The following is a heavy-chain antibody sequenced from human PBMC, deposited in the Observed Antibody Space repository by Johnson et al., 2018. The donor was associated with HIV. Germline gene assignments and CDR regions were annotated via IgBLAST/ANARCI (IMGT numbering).Heavy chain of an antibody. CDR2: ISYDGSNK. CDR3: ARERNMIVVDDDAFDI. Sequence: QMQLVESGGGVVQPGRSLRLSCAASGFTFSSYAMHWVRQAPGKGLEWVAVISYDGSNKYYADSVKGRFTTSRANSKNTLYLQMKSLIAEDTSVYYCARERNMIVVDDDAFDIWGQGTMVTVSS. J-gene: IGHJ3*02. CDR1: GFTFSSYA. V-gene: IGHV3-30-3*01. D-gene: IGHD3-22*01.